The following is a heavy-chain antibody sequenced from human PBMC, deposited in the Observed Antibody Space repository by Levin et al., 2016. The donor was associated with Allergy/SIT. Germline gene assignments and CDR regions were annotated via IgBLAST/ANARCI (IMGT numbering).Heavy chain of an antibody. D-gene: IGHD2-2*01. CDR2: IYYSGRT. CDR1: GGSISSSNYY. J-gene: IGHJ5*02. CDR3: MRERESSSDT. Sequence: SETLSLTCTVSGGSISSSNYYWAWIRQPPGKGLEWIGSIYYSGRTYYNPSLKNRVTISIDTSKNQFSLKLTSVTASDTAVYYCMRERESSSDTWGQGTQVTVSS. V-gene: IGHV4-39*02.